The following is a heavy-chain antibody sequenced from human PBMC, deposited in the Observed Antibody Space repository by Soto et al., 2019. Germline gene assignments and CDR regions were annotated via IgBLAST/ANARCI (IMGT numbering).Heavy chain of an antibody. CDR2: IKQDESEK. CDR1: GFSFSNYW. CDR3: ARSGINWNYPPDS. Sequence: EVQLVESGGGLVQPGESLRLSCAASGFSFSNYWMTWVRQSPGRGLEWLANIKQDESEKYYVDSVRGRFSISRDNAKNSLYLQINSLRAEDTAMYYCARSGINWNYPPDSWGQGALVTVSS. V-gene: IGHV3-7*01. D-gene: IGHD1-7*01. J-gene: IGHJ4*02.